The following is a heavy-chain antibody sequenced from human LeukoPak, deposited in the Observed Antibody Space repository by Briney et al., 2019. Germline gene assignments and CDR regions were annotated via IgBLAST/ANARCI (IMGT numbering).Heavy chain of an antibody. V-gene: IGHV3-48*01. CDR1: GSTFSSYS. Sequence: GGSLRLSCAASGSTFSSYSMNWVRQAPGKGLEWVSYISSSSSTIYYADSVKGRFTISRDNAKNSLYLQMNSLRAEDTAVYYCARGGAPTQPWTNDYWGQGTLVTVSS. J-gene: IGHJ4*02. D-gene: IGHD5-18*01. CDR3: ARGGAPTQPWTNDY. CDR2: ISSSSSTI.